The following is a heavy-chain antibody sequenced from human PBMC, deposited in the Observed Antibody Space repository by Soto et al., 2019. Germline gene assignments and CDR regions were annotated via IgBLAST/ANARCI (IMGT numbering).Heavy chain of an antibody. CDR1: GYTFLNYA. CDR2: VNPSNGYT. V-gene: IGHV1-3*01. CDR3: ARRLSAFDV. J-gene: IGHJ3*01. Sequence: QVQLVQSGAEVRKPGASVKLSCKTSGYTFLNYAIHWVRQAPGQGLEWMGWVNPSNGYTKYSENFQARLSLTRDTSANTAYMELSSLRSEDTAVYYCARRLSAFDVWGQRTVVTVSS.